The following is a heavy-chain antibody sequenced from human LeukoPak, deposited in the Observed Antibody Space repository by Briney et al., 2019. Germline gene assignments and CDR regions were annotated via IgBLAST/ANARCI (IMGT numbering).Heavy chain of an antibody. CDR3: ASLTYYYYMDV. Sequence: ASVKVSYKASSYTFTSYGISWVRQAPGQGLEWMGWISAYNGNTNYAQKLQGRVTMTTDTSTSTAYMELRSLGSDDTAVYYCASLTYYYYMDVWGKGTTVTVSS. CDR2: ISAYNGNT. CDR1: SYTFTSYG. J-gene: IGHJ6*03. V-gene: IGHV1-18*01.